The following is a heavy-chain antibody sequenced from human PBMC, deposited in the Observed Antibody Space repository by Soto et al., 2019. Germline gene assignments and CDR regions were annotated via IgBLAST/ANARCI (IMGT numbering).Heavy chain of an antibody. Sequence: PSQTLSLTCAISGDSVSSNSAAWNWIRQSPSRGLEWLGRTYYRSKWYNDYAVSVKSRITINPDASKNQFSLQLNSVTPEDTAVYYCARDRSSGWYREFWFDPWGQGTLVTVSS. D-gene: IGHD6-19*01. CDR1: GDSVSSNSAA. V-gene: IGHV6-1*01. J-gene: IGHJ5*02. CDR2: TYYRSKWYN. CDR3: ARDRSSGWYREFWFDP.